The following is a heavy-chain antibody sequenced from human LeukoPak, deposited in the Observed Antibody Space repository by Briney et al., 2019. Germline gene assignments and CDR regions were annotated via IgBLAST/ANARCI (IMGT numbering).Heavy chain of an antibody. J-gene: IGHJ4*02. Sequence: GASVKLTCKSSGYSFTSYDINWVRQATGPGLELMGWMNPNSGNTGYAQKFQGRVTMTRNTSISTAYMELSSLRSEDTAVYYCARGQFIAVAASDYWGQGTLVTVSS. CDR3: ARGQFIAVAASDY. CDR1: GYSFTSYD. CDR2: MNPNSGNT. D-gene: IGHD6-19*01. V-gene: IGHV1-8*01.